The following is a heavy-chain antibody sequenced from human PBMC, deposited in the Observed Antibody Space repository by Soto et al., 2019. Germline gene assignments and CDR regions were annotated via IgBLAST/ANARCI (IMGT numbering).Heavy chain of an antibody. CDR3: ASSYYDILTGYYYYYYGMDV. J-gene: IGHJ6*02. D-gene: IGHD3-9*01. V-gene: IGHV3-53*01. CDR2: IYSGGST. Sequence: LRLSCAASGFTVSSNYMSWVRQAPGKGLEWVSVIYSGGSTYYADSVKGRFTISRDNSKNTLYLQMNSLRAEDTAVYYCASSYYDILTGYYYYYYGMDVWGQGTTVTVSS. CDR1: GFTVSSNY.